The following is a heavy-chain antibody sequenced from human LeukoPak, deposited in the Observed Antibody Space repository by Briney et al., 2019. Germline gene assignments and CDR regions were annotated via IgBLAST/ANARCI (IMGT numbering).Heavy chain of an antibody. D-gene: IGHD4-11*01. Sequence: GGSLRLSCAASGFTFSSYSMNWVRQAPGKGLEGVSSISSSSSYIYYADSVKGRFTISRDNAKNSLYLQMNSLRAEDTAVYYCAREGRVGLHVDYWGQGTLVTVSS. CDR3: AREGRVGLHVDY. CDR2: ISSSSSYI. V-gene: IGHV3-21*01. CDR1: GFTFSSYS. J-gene: IGHJ4*02.